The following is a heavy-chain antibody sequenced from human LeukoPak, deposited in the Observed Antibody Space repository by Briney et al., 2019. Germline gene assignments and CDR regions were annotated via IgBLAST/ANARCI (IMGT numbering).Heavy chain of an antibody. D-gene: IGHD6-13*01. V-gene: IGHV3-9*01. CDR3: AKDAYPGIAAAGTSRGLDY. J-gene: IGHJ4*02. CDR1: GFTFADYA. CDR2: ISWNSGSI. Sequence: GGSLRLSCAASGFTFADYAMHWVRPAPGKGLEWVSGISWNSGSIGYADSVKGRFTIYRDNAKNSLYLQMNSLRAEDTALYYCAKDAYPGIAAAGTSRGLDYWGQGTLVTVSS.